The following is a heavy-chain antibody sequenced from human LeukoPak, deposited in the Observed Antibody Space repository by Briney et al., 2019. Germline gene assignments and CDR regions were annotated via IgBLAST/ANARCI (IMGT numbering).Heavy chain of an antibody. Sequence: SETLSLTCAVAGGSISSSSHYWAWIRRPPGKGLEWIGTINCSGSTYYNPSLKTRVTISVDTSKNQYSLKLSSVTAADTAVYYCARHSVNDWDYFDYWGQGTLVTVSS. CDR3: ARHSVNDWDYFDY. CDR2: INCSGST. J-gene: IGHJ4*02. D-gene: IGHD1-1*01. V-gene: IGHV4-39*01. CDR1: GGSISSSSHY.